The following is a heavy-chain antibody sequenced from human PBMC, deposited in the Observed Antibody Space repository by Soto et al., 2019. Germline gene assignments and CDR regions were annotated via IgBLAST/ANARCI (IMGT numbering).Heavy chain of an antibody. D-gene: IGHD3-3*01. CDR1: GGTFSSYT. V-gene: IGHV1-69*04. CDR3: ARDIGPPIFGVVIKGTGYMDV. J-gene: IGHJ6*03. Sequence: ASVKVSCKASGGTFSSYTISWVRQAPGQGLEWMGRIIPILGIANYAQKFQGRVTITADKSTSTAYMELSSLRSEDTAVYYCARDIGPPIFGVVIKGTGYMDVWGKGTTVTVSS. CDR2: IIPILGIA.